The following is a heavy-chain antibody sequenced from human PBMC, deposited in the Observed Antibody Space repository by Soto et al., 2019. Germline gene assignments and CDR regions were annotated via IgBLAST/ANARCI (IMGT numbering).Heavy chain of an antibody. CDR3: AKDDSVTIFGVVIMYYYYGMDV. V-gene: IGHV3-9*01. Sequence: PGGSLRLSCAASGFTFDDCAMHWVRQAPGKGLEWVSGISWNSGSIGYADSVKGRFTISRDNSKNTLYLQMNSLRAEDTAVYYCAKDDSVTIFGVVIMYYYYGMDVWGQGTTVTVSS. J-gene: IGHJ6*02. CDR1: GFTFDDCA. CDR2: ISWNSGSI. D-gene: IGHD3-3*01.